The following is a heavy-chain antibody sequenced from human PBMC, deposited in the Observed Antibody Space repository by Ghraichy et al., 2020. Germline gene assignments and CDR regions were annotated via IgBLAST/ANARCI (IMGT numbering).Heavy chain of an antibody. CDR2: VRGTGDIT. J-gene: IGHJ3*02. CDR3: AKRMYSSGSGTFDI. Sequence: GGSLRLSCAASGFTFSNYAMSWVRQAPGKGLEWVSDVRGTGDITYYADSVKGRFTISRDNSKNTLYLQMNSLRAEDTAVYYCAKRMYSSGSGTFDIWGQGTMVTVSS. CDR1: GFTFSNYA. V-gene: IGHV3-23*01. D-gene: IGHD6-19*01.